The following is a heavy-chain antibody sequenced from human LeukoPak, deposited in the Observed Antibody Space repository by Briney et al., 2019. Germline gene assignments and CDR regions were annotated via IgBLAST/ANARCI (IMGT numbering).Heavy chain of an antibody. D-gene: IGHD1-1*01. CDR1: GFSFSSYA. CDR2: ISSGGGSA. V-gene: IGHV3-23*01. CDR3: AKVWRGHYYDY. J-gene: IGHJ4*02. Sequence: PGGSLRLSCAASGFSFSSYAMSWVRQAPGKGLEWVSGISSGGGSAYYADAVRGRFTISRDNSKKTSYLQMNSLRAEDTAVYYCAKVWRGHYYDYWGQGTLVTVSS.